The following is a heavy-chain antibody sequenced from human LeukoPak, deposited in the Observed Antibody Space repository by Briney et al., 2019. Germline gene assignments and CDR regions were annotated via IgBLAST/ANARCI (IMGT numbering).Heavy chain of an antibody. CDR3: ARVARSMSSSSEDS. Sequence: SQTLSLTCTVSGGSISTGSYYWNWIRQPAGKGLEWIGRIYASGSTNYNPSLKSRVTLSVDTSKNQFSLKLNSVTAADTAVYYCARVARSMSSSSEDSWGQGTLVTVSS. CDR1: GGSISTGSYY. J-gene: IGHJ4*02. D-gene: IGHD6-13*01. CDR2: IYASGST. V-gene: IGHV4-61*02.